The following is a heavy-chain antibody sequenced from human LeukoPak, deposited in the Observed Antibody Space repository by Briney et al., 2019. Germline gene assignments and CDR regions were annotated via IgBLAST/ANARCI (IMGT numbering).Heavy chain of an antibody. CDR2: ISYDGSNK. D-gene: IGHD5-24*01. V-gene: IGHV3-30*04. CDR1: GFTFSNYT. Sequence: GGSLRLSCAASGFTFSNYTMHWVRQAPGKGLGWLALISYDGSNKYYADSVKGRFTISRDNSKNTLYLQMNSLRAEDTAVYYCAREMATNTNWFDPWGQGTLVTVSS. CDR3: AREMATNTNWFDP. J-gene: IGHJ5*02.